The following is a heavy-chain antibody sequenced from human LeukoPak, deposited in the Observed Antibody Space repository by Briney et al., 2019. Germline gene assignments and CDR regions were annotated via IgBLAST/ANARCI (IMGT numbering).Heavy chain of an antibody. CDR3: AREGYCSSTSCYETDYPIDY. J-gene: IGHJ4*02. CDR1: GYTFTSYG. Sequence: ASVKVSCKASGYTFTSYGISWVRQAPGQGLEWMGWISAYNGNTNYAQKLQGRVTMTTDTSTSTAYMELRSLRSDDTAVYYCAREGYCSSTSCYETDYPIDYWGQGTLVTVSS. CDR2: ISAYNGNT. V-gene: IGHV1-18*01. D-gene: IGHD2-2*01.